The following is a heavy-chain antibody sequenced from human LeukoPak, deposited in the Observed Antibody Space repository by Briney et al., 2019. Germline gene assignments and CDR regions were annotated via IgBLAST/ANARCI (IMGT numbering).Heavy chain of an antibody. CDR1: GFTFSTYN. CDR2: ISSSSTTI. J-gene: IGHJ6*02. Sequence: GGSLRLSCAASGFTFSTYNMNWVRQAPGKGLEWVSYISSSSTTIYYADSVKGRFTISRDNAKNSLYLQMNSLRAEDTAVYYCATEGAAVAPYGMDVWGQGTTVTVSS. D-gene: IGHD6-19*01. CDR3: ATEGAAVAPYGMDV. V-gene: IGHV3-48*04.